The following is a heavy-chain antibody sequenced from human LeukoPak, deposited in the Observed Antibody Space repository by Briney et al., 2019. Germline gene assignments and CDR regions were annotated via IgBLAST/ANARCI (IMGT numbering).Heavy chain of an antibody. CDR3: ARVGSTDGPHAFDL. V-gene: IGHV3-74*01. J-gene: IGHJ3*01. D-gene: IGHD5-24*01. CDR2: LNSDGTMT. CDR1: GFAFSRYW. Sequence: GGSLRLSCAASGFAFSRYWMDWVRQAPGKGLVWVPGLNSDGTMTRYAESVKGRFTISRDNAKNTLYLQMNSLRADDTAVYYCARVGSTDGPHAFDLWGQGTTVTVSS.